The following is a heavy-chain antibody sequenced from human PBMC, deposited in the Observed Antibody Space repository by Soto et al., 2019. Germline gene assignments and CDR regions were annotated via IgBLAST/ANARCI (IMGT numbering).Heavy chain of an antibody. V-gene: IGHV4-59*01. CDR3: ARAETPPYYDILTGYYIAYYYYYGMDV. Sequence: SETLSLTCTVSGGSISSYYWSWIQQPPGKGLEWIGYIYYSGSTNYNPSLKSRVTISVDTSKNQFSLKLSSVTAADTAVYYCARAETPPYYDILTGYYIAYYYYYGMDVWGQGTTVTVSS. CDR1: GGSISSYY. D-gene: IGHD3-9*01. J-gene: IGHJ6*02. CDR2: IYYSGST.